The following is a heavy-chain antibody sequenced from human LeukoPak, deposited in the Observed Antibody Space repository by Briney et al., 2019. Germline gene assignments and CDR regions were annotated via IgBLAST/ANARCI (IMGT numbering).Heavy chain of an antibody. CDR1: GGTFTSYA. D-gene: IGHD3-22*01. CDR3: ARSSTYDSSGYYYWFDP. J-gene: IGHJ5*02. Sequence: ASVKVSCKASGGTFTSYAISWVRQAPGQGLEWMGRIIPIFGIANYAQKFQGRVTITADKSTSTAYMELSSLRSEDTSVYYCARSSTYDSSGYYYWFDPWGQGTLVTVSS. V-gene: IGHV1-69*04. CDR2: IIPIFGIA.